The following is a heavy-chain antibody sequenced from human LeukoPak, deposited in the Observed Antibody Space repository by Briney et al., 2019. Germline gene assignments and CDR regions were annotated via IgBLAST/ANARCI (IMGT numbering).Heavy chain of an antibody. V-gene: IGHV1-69*13. J-gene: IGHJ6*02. CDR1: GGTFSSYA. CDR2: IIPIFGTA. Sequence: SVKVSSKASGGTFSSYAISWVRHAPGQGLEWMGGIIPIFGTANYAQKFQGRVTITADESTSTAYMELSSLRSEDTAVYYCARGYIAVAGIAYYYYYYGMDVWGQGTTVTVSS. D-gene: IGHD6-19*01. CDR3: ARGYIAVAGIAYYYYYYGMDV.